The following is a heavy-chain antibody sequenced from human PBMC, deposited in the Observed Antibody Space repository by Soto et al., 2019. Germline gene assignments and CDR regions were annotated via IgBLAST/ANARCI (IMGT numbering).Heavy chain of an antibody. CDR2: INPNSGGT. J-gene: IGHJ6*03. Sequence: ASVKVSCKASGYTFTGYYMHWVRQAPGQGLEWMGWINPNSGGTNYAQKFQGWVTMTRDTSISTAYMELGRLRSDDTAVYYCARGALGDYGDYTAYYYYMDVWGKGTTVTVSS. V-gene: IGHV1-2*04. CDR1: GYTFTGYY. CDR3: ARGALGDYGDYTAYYYYMDV. D-gene: IGHD4-17*01.